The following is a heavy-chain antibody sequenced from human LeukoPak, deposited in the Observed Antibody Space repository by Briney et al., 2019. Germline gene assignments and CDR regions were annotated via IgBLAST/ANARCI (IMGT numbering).Heavy chain of an antibody. CDR3: AKALYSRAWNK. V-gene: IGHV3-30*18. Sequence: PGGFLRLSCEGSGFTLSGCGMHLVRHGSGQGLEWVALISNDGSNKYHADSVKDRFTISRDNSKSTLYLQMNSLRAEDTAVYYCAKALYSRAWNKWGQGTLVTVSS. D-gene: IGHD6-19*01. J-gene: IGHJ4*02. CDR2: ISNDGSNK. CDR1: GFTLSGCG.